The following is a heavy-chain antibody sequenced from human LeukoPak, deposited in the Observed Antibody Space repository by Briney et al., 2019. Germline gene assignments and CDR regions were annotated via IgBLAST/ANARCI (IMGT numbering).Heavy chain of an antibody. J-gene: IGHJ4*02. CDR3: ATSLSSGDLFDY. D-gene: IGHD7-27*01. CDR1: GYTFTGYY. CDR2: INPNSGIT. V-gene: IGHV1-2*02. Sequence: ASVKVSCKASGYTFTGYYMSWVRQAPGQGLEWMGWINPNSGITNYAQKFQGRVAMTTDTSVNTAYMELSRLRSDDTAVYYCATSLSSGDLFDYWGQGALVTVSS.